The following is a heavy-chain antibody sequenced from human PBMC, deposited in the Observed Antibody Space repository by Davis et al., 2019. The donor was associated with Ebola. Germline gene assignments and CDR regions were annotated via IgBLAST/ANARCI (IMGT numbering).Heavy chain of an antibody. CDR1: GGSISSYY. D-gene: IGHD2-2*01. V-gene: IGHV4-4*07. Sequence: GSLRLSCTVSGGSISSYYWSWIRQPAGKGLEWIGRIYTSGSTNYNPSLKSRVTMSVDTSKNQFSLKLSSVTAADTAVYYCARGGTTSCHYWGQGTLVTVSS. CDR2: IYTSGST. J-gene: IGHJ4*02. CDR3: ARGGTTSCHY.